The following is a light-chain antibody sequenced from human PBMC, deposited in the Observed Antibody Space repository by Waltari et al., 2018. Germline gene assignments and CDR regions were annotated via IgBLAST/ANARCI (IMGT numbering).Light chain of an antibody. CDR2: DAS. CDR3: QQSYRTPYT. CDR1: QTIYRH. Sequence: MTQSPASLSASVGDRLTITCRASQTIYRHFYWYQQKSGHAPDLLIFDASNLPGGVPSRFSGSGSGTDFTLTINSLQPEDIATYYCQQSYRTPYTFGLGTKLQI. J-gene: IGKJ2*01. V-gene: IGKV1-39*01.